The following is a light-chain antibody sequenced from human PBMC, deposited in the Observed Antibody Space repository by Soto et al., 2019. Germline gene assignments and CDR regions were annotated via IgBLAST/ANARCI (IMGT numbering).Light chain of an antibody. V-gene: IGLV2-23*02. Sequence: QSVLTQPASVSGPPGQSITISCTGTSSDVGSYNLVSWYQQHPGKAPKLMIYEVSKRPSGVSNRFSGSKSGNTASLTISGLQAEYEADYYCCSYAGSSTFLYVFGTGTKVTVL. J-gene: IGLJ1*01. CDR2: EVS. CDR1: SSDVGSYNL. CDR3: CSYAGSSTFLYV.